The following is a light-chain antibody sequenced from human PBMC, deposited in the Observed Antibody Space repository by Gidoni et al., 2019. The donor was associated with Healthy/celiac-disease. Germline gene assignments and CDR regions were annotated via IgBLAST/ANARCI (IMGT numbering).Light chain of an antibody. CDR2: AAS. J-gene: IGKJ4*01. V-gene: IGKV1-39*01. CDR3: QQSYSTPLT. CDR1: QSISSY. Sequence: DIQMTQSPSSLSASVGDRVCITCRASQSISSYLNWYQQKPGKAPKLLIYAASSLQSGVPSRFSGSGSGTAFTLTISSLQPEAFATYYCQQSYSTPLTFGGGTKVEIK.